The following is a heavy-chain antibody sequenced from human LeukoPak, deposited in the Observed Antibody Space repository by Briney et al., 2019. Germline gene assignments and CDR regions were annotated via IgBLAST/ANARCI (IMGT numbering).Heavy chain of an antibody. V-gene: IGHV1-46*01. CDR2: INPSGGST. CDR1: GYTFTSYY. CDR3: ARDCSGDPAGYYFDY. D-gene: IGHD3-10*02. Sequence: GASVKVSCKASGYTFTSYYMHWVRQAPGQGLEWMGVINPSGGSTSYAKKFQGRVTMTRDTSTSTVYMELSSLRSEDTAVYYCARDCSGDPAGYYFDYWGQGTLVTVSS. J-gene: IGHJ4*02.